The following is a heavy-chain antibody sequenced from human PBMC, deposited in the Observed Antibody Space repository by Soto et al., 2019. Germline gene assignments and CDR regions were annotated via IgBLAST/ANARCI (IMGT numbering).Heavy chain of an antibody. CDR3: ARVVRTTAPYYYYYGMDV. D-gene: IGHD4-17*01. J-gene: IGHJ6*02. Sequence: GGSLRLSCAASGFTFSSYGMHWVRQAPGKGLEWVAVIWYDGSNKYYADSVKGRFTISRDNSKNTLYLQMNSLRAEDMAVYYCARVVRTTAPYYYYYGMDVWGQGTTVTVS. V-gene: IGHV3-33*01. CDR1: GFTFSSYG. CDR2: IWYDGSNK.